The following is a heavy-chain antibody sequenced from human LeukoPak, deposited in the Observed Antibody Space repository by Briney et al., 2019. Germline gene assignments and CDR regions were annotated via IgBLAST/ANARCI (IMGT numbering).Heavy chain of an antibody. J-gene: IGHJ4*02. CDR3: AKHPSPVFGGGSYFED. D-gene: IGHD3-16*01. CDR1: GFTFSSYG. Sequence: QPGGSLRLSCAASGFTFSSYGMTWVRQAPGKGLEWVSAISGSGVNTDYADSVKGRFTISRDNSKNTLYLQMNSLTAEDTAVYYCAKHPSPVFGGGSYFEDWGQGTLVTVSS. V-gene: IGHV3-23*01. CDR2: ISGSGVNT.